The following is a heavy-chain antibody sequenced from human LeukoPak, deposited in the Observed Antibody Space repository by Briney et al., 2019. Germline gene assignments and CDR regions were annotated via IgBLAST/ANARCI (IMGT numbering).Heavy chain of an antibody. CDR1: GYSISSNYY. CDR2: INHSGST. Sequence: SETLSLTCAVSGYSISSNYYWSWIRQPPGKGLEWIGEINHSGSTNYNPSLKSRVTISVDTSKNQFSLKLSSVTAADTAVYYCARVSVAVPAALRLDYWGQGTLVTVSS. V-gene: IGHV4-34*01. J-gene: IGHJ4*02. CDR3: ARVSVAVPAALRLDY. D-gene: IGHD2-2*02.